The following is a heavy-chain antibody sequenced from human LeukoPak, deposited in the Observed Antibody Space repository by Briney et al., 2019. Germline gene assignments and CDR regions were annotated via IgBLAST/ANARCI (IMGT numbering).Heavy chain of an antibody. CDR2: INHSGST. J-gene: IGHJ4*02. CDR3: ARGVRTYYDFWSGYYFDY. Sequence: PSETLSLTCAVYGGSFSGYYCSWIRQPPGKGLEWIGEINHSGSTNYNPSLKSRVTISVDTSKNQFSLKLSSVTAADTAVYYCARGVRTYYDFWSGYYFDYWGQGTLVTVSS. CDR1: GGSFSGYY. V-gene: IGHV4-34*01. D-gene: IGHD3-3*01.